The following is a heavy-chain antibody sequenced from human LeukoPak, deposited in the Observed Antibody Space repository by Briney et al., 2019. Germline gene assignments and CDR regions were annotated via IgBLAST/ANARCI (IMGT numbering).Heavy chain of an antibody. Sequence: ASVKVSCKASRATFTASHIHWLRQAPGQGLEWMGRIIPILGIANYAQKFQGRVTITADKSTSTAYMELSSLGSEDTAVYYCARDYYYGSADYWGQGTLVTVSS. CDR2: IIPILGIA. CDR1: RATFTASH. V-gene: IGHV1-69*04. CDR3: ARDYYYGSADY. J-gene: IGHJ4*02. D-gene: IGHD3-10*01.